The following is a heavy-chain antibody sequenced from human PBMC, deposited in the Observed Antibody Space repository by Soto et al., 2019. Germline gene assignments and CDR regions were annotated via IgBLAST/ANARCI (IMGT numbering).Heavy chain of an antibody. CDR3: ASWSNWNPLYYDGLDV. V-gene: IGHV1-69*06. Sequence: QVQLLQSGAEVKKPGSSVKVSCKVSGGAFNNYALNWVRHGPGQGLEWLGGIIPLHNTSNYSLTFLGRVTVTADISSTTVYMELSSLTSDDTATYYCASWSNWNPLYYDGLDVWGQGTTVTVAS. D-gene: IGHD1-20*01. J-gene: IGHJ6*02. CDR1: GGAFNNYA. CDR2: IIPLHNTS.